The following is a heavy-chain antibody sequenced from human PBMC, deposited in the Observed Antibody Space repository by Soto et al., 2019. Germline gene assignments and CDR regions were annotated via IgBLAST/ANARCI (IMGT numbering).Heavy chain of an antibody. CDR1: GFTFTNYW. CDR2: INSDGSNI. D-gene: IGHD4-17*01. V-gene: IGHV3-74*01. CDR3: ASSATGLYGDYN. J-gene: IGHJ4*02. Sequence: EVQLVESGGGLVQPGGSLKLSYAASGFTFTNYWIHWVRQAPGKGLVWVSRINSDGSNINYADFVKGRFTISRDNAKTTVYLQMNSLRAEDTAVYFCASSATGLYGDYNWGQGALVTVSS.